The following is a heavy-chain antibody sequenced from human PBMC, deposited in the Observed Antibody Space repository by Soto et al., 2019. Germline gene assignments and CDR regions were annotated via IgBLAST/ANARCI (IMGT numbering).Heavy chain of an antibody. V-gene: IGHV4-34*01. Sequence: TSETLSLTCAVYGGSFSGYYWSWIRQPPGKGLEWIGEINHSGSTNYNPSLKSRVTISVDTSKNQFSLKLSSVTAADTAVYYCARGHGDIVVVPAPTGAHMDVWGKGTTVTVSS. J-gene: IGHJ6*03. CDR1: GGSFSGYY. CDR2: INHSGST. CDR3: ARGHGDIVVVPAPTGAHMDV. D-gene: IGHD2-2*01.